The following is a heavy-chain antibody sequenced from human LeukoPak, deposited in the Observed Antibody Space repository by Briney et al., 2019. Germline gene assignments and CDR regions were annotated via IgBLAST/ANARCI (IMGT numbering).Heavy chain of an antibody. CDR1: GGTFSSYA. J-gene: IGHJ4*02. V-gene: IGHV1-69*05. Sequence: VASVKVSCKASGGTFSSYAISWVRQAPGQGLEWMGRIIPIFGTANYAQKFQGRVTITMDESTSTAYMELSSLRSEDTAVYYCARELRFLEWLRPDYWGQGTLVTVSS. CDR2: IIPIFGTA. CDR3: ARELRFLEWLRPDY. D-gene: IGHD3-3*01.